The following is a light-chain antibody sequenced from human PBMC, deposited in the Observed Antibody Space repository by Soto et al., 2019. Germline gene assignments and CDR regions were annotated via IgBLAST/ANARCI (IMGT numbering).Light chain of an antibody. V-gene: IGLV2-14*01. Sequence: QSALTQPASVSGSPGQSITISCTGGSSDVGAYNYVSWYQQFPGKAPKLIIYEASHRPSGVSNRFSGSKSGNTASLTISGLQAEDEGDYYCSSFTSTTTPVVFGGGTKLTVL. CDR1: SSDVGAYNY. CDR2: EAS. J-gene: IGLJ2*01. CDR3: SSFTSTTTPVV.